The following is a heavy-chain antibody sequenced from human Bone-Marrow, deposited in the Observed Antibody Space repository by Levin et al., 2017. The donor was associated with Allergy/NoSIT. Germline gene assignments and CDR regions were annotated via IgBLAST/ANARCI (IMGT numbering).Heavy chain of an antibody. V-gene: IGHV3-74*01. CDR3: ARDGVPAARDY. CDR1: GFTFSSYW. J-gene: IGHJ4*02. CDR2: INPDGSST. Sequence: GESLKISCAASGFTFSSYWMYWVRQAPGKGLVWVSYINPDGSSTNYADSVKGRFTISRDNAKNTLYLQMNSLRAEDTAVYYCARDGVPAARDYWGQGTLVTVSS. D-gene: IGHD2-2*01.